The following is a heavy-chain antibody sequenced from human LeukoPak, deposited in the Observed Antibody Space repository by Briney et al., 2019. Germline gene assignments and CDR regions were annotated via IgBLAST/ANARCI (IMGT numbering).Heavy chain of an antibody. J-gene: IGHJ3*02. V-gene: IGHV4-59*01. D-gene: IGHD1-1*01. Sequence: PSETLSLTCTVSGGVISGYYWSWIRQPPGKGLEWIGYIFYSGTTNYNPSLKSRVTISVDTSKKRFSLKLSSVTAADTAVYYCARTTQIDETDFDIWGQGAMVTVSS. CDR2: IFYSGTT. CDR1: GGVISGYY. CDR3: ARTTQIDETDFDI.